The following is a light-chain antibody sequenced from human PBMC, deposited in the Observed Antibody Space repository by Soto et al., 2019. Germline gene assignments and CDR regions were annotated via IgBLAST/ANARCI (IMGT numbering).Light chain of an antibody. CDR2: VGTGGIVG. J-gene: IGLJ2*01. CDR1: SGYSNYK. Sequence: QSVLTQPPSASASLGASVTLTCTLSSGYSNYKVDWYQQRPGKGPRFVMRVGTGGIVGSKGDGIPDRFSVLGSGLNRYLTIKNIQEEDESDYHCGADHGSGSYFVVFGGGTKVTVL. CDR3: GADHGSGSYFVV. V-gene: IGLV9-49*01.